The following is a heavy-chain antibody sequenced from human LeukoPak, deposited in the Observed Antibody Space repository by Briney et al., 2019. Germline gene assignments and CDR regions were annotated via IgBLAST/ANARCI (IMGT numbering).Heavy chain of an antibody. CDR3: TTNHY. V-gene: IGHV3-7*01. CDR2: IKPDGSVK. Sequence: QPGGSLTLSCAASVFTFSNYWMGWVRQTPGMGLEWVANIKPDGSVKDYVDSVKGRFTFSRDNAKNSVYLQMNSLRAEDTSMYYCTTNHYSGQGTLVTVSS. CDR1: VFTFSNYW. J-gene: IGHJ4*02.